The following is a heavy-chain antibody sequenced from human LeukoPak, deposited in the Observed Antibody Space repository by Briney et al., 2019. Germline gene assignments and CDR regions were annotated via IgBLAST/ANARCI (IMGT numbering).Heavy chain of an antibody. J-gene: IGHJ4*02. V-gene: IGHV3-49*04. CDR1: GFTFGDFA. D-gene: IGHD1-1*01. Sequence: GGSLRLSYTASGFTFGDFAMNWVRQAPGKGLEWVGFVKTKVYGGTTEYAASVKGRFTISRDDSKAIAYLQMNSLKTEDTAVYYCTRDHRDDWNPGYYFDYWGQGTLVTVSS. CDR2: VKTKVYGGTT. CDR3: TRDHRDDWNPGYYFDY.